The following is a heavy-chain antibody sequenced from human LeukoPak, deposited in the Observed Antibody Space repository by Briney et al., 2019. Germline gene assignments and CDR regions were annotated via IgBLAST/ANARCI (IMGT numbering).Heavy chain of an antibody. CDR2: ISSTSKTI. CDR3: ARVLTPHAGRTPSSLDY. Sequence: GGSLRLSCAASGFTFNSYWMSWVRQVPGKGLEWISYISSTSKTIYCANSLKGRFTISRDNADNSLFLQINSLRAEDTAVYYCARVLTPHAGRTPSSLDYWGQGTLVTVSS. D-gene: IGHD2-15*01. V-gene: IGHV3-48*01. J-gene: IGHJ4*02. CDR1: GFTFNSYW.